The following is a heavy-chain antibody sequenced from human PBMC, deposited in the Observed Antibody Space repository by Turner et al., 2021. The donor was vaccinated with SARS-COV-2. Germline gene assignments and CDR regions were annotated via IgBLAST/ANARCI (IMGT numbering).Heavy chain of an antibody. D-gene: IGHD2-15*01. V-gene: IGHV3-33*01. Sequence: QMQLVESGGGVVQSGGPLRLSGVTSGFRFSAHGLHWVRQAPGKGLEWVAVTWNGGRNTDYAESVRGRFVISGDSAKNTLFLQMNGLRVEDTGMYYCARDRWQILSDYYGMDVWGQGTTVTVSS. CDR3: ARDRWQILSDYYGMDV. CDR1: GFRFSAHG. CDR2: TWNGGRNT. J-gene: IGHJ6*02.